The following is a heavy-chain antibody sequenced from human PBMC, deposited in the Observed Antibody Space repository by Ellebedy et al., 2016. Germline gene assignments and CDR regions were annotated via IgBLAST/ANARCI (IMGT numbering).Heavy chain of an antibody. CDR3: RPGHYSDS. V-gene: IGHV3-23*01. J-gene: IGHJ4*02. Sequence: GESLKISXVVSGLNFDTFFMSWVRQVPGGGLEWLSTISGDGKTTFSADSVKGRFAISRDNSRNTVYLQMNSLRVDDTAVYYCRPGHYSDSWGQGTLVTVSS. CDR1: GLNFDTFF. D-gene: IGHD1-14*01. CDR2: ISGDGKTT.